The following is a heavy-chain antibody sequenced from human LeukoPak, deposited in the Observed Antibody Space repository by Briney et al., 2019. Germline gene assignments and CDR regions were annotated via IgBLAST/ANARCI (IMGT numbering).Heavy chain of an antibody. Sequence: GGSLRLSCAASGFTVSSNYMSWVRQAPGKGLEWVSVIYSGGSTYYSDSVKGRCTISRDNSKNTLYLQMNSLRAEDTAVYYCASTFYGDSPPYWGQGTLVTVSS. CDR2: IYSGGST. V-gene: IGHV3-66*01. J-gene: IGHJ4*02. CDR1: GFTVSSNY. CDR3: ASTFYGDSPPY. D-gene: IGHD4-17*01.